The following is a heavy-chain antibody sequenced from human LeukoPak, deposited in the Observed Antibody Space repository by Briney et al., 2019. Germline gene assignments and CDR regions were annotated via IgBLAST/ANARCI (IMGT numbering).Heavy chain of an antibody. CDR2: ISAYNVNT. CDR3: ARVRVIARTHSNWCRP. CDR1: GYTFTSYG. J-gene: IGHJ5*02. V-gene: IGHV1-18*01. D-gene: IGHD2/OR15-2a*01. Sequence: GASVKVSCKASGYTFTSYGISWVPQAPGQGLEWMGWISAYNVNTNYAQKLQGRVTMTTDTSTSTAYMELRSLRSDDTAVYYWARVRVIARTHSNWCRPWGQGTLVTVSS.